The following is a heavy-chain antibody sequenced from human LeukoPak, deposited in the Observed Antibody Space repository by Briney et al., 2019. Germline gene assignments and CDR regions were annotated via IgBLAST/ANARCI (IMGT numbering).Heavy chain of an antibody. D-gene: IGHD6-6*01. CDR2: IYYSGTT. CDR1: GGSISNYY. J-gene: IGHJ1*01. V-gene: IGHV4-59*08. Sequence: PSETLSLTCAVSGGSISNYYWSWIRQPPGKGLECMGYIYYSGTTNYNPSLKSRVTISVDTSKNQFSLKLSSVTAADTAVYYCARRGEYSSPYLHWGQGTLVTVSS. CDR3: ARRGEYSSPYLH.